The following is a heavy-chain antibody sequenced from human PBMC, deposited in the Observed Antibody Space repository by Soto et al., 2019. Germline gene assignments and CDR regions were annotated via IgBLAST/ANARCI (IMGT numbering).Heavy chain of an antibody. Sequence: QVQLQESGPGLVKPSQTLSLTCTVSGGSLSSGGYYWSWIRQHPGKGLEWIGYIYNSGSTYYNPSLKSRVTLSVDTSKNPFSLKLSSVTAADTAVYYCASDLLDDYGGKGLAYWGQGTLVTVSS. CDR3: ASDLLDDYGGKGLAY. CDR1: GGSLSSGGYY. D-gene: IGHD4-17*01. J-gene: IGHJ4*02. CDR2: IYNSGST. V-gene: IGHV4-31*03.